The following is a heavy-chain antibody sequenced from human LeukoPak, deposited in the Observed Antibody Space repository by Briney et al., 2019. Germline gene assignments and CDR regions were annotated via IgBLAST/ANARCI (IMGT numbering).Heavy chain of an antibody. CDR1: GYTFTSYG. D-gene: IGHD3-22*01. CDR3: ARDLRYYDSSGYR. Sequence: GASVKVSCKASGYTFTSYGISWVRQAPGQGPEWMGWISAYNGNTNYAQKLQGRATMTTDTSTSTAYMELRSLRSDDTAVYYCARDLRYYDSSGYRWGQGTLVTVSS. V-gene: IGHV1-18*01. J-gene: IGHJ5*02. CDR2: ISAYNGNT.